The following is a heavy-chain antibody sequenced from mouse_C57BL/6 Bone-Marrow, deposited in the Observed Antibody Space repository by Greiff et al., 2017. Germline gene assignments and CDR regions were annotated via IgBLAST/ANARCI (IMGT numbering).Heavy chain of an antibody. J-gene: IGHJ2*01. Sequence: QVTLKVSGPGILQPSQTLSLSCSFSGFSLSTFGMGVGWLRQPPGKGLVWLVHSWWDDDKYYNPALKSRLSIYKDTSKNQVFLKIANVDTADTATYYCGRSLTTVKDYWGQGTTLTVSS. V-gene: IGHV8-8*01. CDR1: GFSLSTFGMG. CDR2: SWWDDDK. D-gene: IGHD1-1*01. CDR3: GRSLTTVKDY.